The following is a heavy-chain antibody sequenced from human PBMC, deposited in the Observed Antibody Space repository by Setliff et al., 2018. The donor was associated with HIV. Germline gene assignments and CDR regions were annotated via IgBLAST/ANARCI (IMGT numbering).Heavy chain of an antibody. CDR1: GFNFTSYS. CDR3: ARDKDMTVAFDL. V-gene: IGHV3-21*01. Sequence: GESLRLSCVASGFNFTSYSMNWVRQAPGKGLEWVSSISSSGNYMFYADSVKGRFTISRDNAGNSLSLLMNSLRAEDTAVYFCARDKDMTVAFDLWGQGT. D-gene: IGHD3-22*01. CDR2: ISSSGNYM. J-gene: IGHJ4*02.